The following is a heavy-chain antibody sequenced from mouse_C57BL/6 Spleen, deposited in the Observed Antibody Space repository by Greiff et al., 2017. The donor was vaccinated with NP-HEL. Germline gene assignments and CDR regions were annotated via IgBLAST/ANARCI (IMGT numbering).Heavy chain of an antibody. D-gene: IGHD1-1*01. Sequence: VQLQQSGPELVKPGASVKISCKASGYSFTDYNMNWVKQSNGKSLEWIGVINPNYGTTNYNEKFKSKATLTVDKSSSTAYMQLSSLTSEDSAVYYCARGDYYGSSYDYAMDYWGQGTSVTVSS. CDR1: GYSFTDYN. CDR3: ARGDYYGSSYDYAMDY. V-gene: IGHV1-39*01. CDR2: INPNYGTT. J-gene: IGHJ4*01.